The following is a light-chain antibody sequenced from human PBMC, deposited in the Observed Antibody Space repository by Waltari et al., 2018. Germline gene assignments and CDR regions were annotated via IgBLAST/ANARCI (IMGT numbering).Light chain of an antibody. J-gene: IGKJ1*01. CDR1: QSIRSN. Sequence: EIVMTQSPATLPVFPGERSTLSCKASQSIRSNLAWYNHKPGQAPRLLIYGASTRATGIPARFSGSGSGTEFTITISRLQSEDFAVSFCHPYDNWLGAFGQGTKVEIK. CDR2: GAS. V-gene: IGKV3-15*01. CDR3: HPYDNWLGA.